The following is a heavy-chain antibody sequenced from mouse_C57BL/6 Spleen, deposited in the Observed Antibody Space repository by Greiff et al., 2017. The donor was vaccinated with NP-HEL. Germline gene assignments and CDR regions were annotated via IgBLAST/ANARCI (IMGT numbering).Heavy chain of an antibody. CDR1: GYTFTDYY. CDR2: INPNNGGT. V-gene: IGHV1-26*01. J-gene: IGHJ2*01. CDR3: AREAGSYFDY. Sequence: EVQLQQSGPELVKPGASVKISCKASGYTFTDYYMNWVKQSHGKSLEWIGDINPNNGGTSYNQKFKGKATLTVDKSPSTAYMELRSLTSEDSAVYYFAREAGSYFDYWGQGTTLTVSS. D-gene: IGHD3-2*02.